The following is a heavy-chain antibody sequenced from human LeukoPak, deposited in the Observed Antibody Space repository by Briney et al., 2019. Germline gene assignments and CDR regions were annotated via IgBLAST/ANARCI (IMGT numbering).Heavy chain of an antibody. CDR1: GFTLSRYW. D-gene: IGHD2/OR15-2a*01. J-gene: IGHJ4*02. CDR3: ATNSDHRLDY. V-gene: IGHV3-7*05. CDR2: IKQDGSEK. Sequence: GGSLRLSCTSSGFTLSRYWMSWVRQAPGKGLEWVANIKQDGSEKHYVDSVKGRFTFSRDNAENSLYLQMNSLRVEDTAVYYCATNSDHRLDYWGQGTLVTVSS.